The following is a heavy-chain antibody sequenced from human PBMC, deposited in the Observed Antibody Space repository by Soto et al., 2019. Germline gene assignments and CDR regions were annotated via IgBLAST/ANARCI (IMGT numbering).Heavy chain of an antibody. Sequence: PGGSLRLSCAASGFTFSNAWMSWVRQAPGKGLEWVGRIKSKTDGGTTDYAAPVEGRFTISRDDSKNTLYLQMNSLKTEDTAVYYCTTLSGSGSQDYYYYYYGMDVWGQGTTVTVSS. J-gene: IGHJ6*02. D-gene: IGHD5-12*01. CDR3: TTLSGSGSQDYYYYYYGMDV. CDR1: GFTFSNAW. CDR2: IKSKTDGGTT. V-gene: IGHV3-15*01.